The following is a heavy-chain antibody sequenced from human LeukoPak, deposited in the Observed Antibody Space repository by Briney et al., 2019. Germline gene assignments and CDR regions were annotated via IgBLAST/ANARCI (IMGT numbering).Heavy chain of an antibody. V-gene: IGHV1-24*01. CDR3: ARRYCTNGVCHRWFDP. J-gene: IGHJ5*02. CDR1: GYTLTELS. Sequence: ASVKVSCKVSGYTLTELSMHWVRQAPGKGLEWMGGFDPEDGETIYAQKFQGRVTMTEDTPTDTAYMELSSLRSEDTAVYYCARRYCTNGVCHRWFDPWGQGTLVTVSS. D-gene: IGHD2-8*01. CDR2: FDPEDGET.